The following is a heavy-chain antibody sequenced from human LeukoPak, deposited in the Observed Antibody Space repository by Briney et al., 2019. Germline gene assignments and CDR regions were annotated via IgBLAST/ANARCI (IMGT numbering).Heavy chain of an antibody. CDR1: GGSISSDY. CDR3: SRDDAYGSGGLFY. V-gene: IGHV3-49*03. D-gene: IGHD3-10*01. J-gene: IGHJ4*02. Sequence: LSLTCTVSGGSISSDYWSWFRQAPGKGLEWVGFIRGKAYGGKTEYAASVKGRFTISRDDSESIAYLEMNSLKTADTAVYYCSRDDAYGSGGLFYWGQGTLVTVSS. CDR2: IRGKAYGGKT.